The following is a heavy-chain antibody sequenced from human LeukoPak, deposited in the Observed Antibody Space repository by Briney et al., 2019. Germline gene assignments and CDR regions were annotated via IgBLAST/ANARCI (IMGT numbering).Heavy chain of an antibody. CDR3: ARSNLYFDY. J-gene: IGHJ4*02. CDR2: ICANDGNT. V-gene: IGHV3-23*01. Sequence: GGSLRLSCAASGLTFRSYAMSWVRQAPGKGLEWVSVICANDGNTYYADAVKGRFTVSRDNSKDTLYLQMDSLRAEDTAVYYCARSNLYFDYWGQGTLVTVSS. CDR1: GLTFRSYA.